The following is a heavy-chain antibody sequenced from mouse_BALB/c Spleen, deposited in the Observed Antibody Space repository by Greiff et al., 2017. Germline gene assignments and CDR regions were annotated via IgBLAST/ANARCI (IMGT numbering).Heavy chain of an antibody. CDR2: IYPGDGDT. CDR3: AREGDGYYWFAY. Sequence: VKLVESGAELVRPGSSVKISCKASGYAFSSYWMNWVKQRPGQGLEWIGQIYPGDGDTNYNGKFKGKATLTADKSSSTAYMQLSSLTSEDSAVYFCAREGDGYYWFAYWGQGTLVTVSA. CDR1: GYAFSSYW. V-gene: IGHV1-80*01. J-gene: IGHJ3*01. D-gene: IGHD2-3*01.